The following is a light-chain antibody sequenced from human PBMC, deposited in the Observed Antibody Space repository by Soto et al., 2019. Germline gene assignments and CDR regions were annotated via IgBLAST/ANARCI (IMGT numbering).Light chain of an antibody. CDR2: EVS. CDR1: SSDVGGYNY. CDR3: SSYTSSSTHWV. J-gene: IGLJ3*02. V-gene: IGLV2-14*01. Sequence: QSALTQPASVSGSLGQSITISCTGTSSDVGGYNYVSWYQQHPGKAPKLMIYEVSNRPSGVSNRFSGSKSGNTASLTISGLQAEDEADYYCSSYTSSSTHWVFGGGTKLTVL.